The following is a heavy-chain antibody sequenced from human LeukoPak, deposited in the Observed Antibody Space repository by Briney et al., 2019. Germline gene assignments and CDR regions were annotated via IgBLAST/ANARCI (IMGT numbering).Heavy chain of an antibody. Sequence: GGSLRLSCAASGFTFSNAWMSWVRQAPGKGLEWVGRIKSKSDGGTTDYAAPVKGRFTISRDDSKDTLYLQMNSLRAEDTAVYYCAKDPPYYDSREFDYWGQGTLVTVSS. J-gene: IGHJ4*02. V-gene: IGHV3-15*01. CDR1: GFTFSNAW. CDR3: AKDPPYYDSREFDY. CDR2: IKSKSDGGTT. D-gene: IGHD3-22*01.